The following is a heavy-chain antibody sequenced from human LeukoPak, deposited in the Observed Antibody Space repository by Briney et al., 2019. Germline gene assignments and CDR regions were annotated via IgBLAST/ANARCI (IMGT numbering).Heavy chain of an antibody. D-gene: IGHD3-16*02. CDR2: ISDYNGNT. CDR3: ARSSIMITFGGVIVTKLDY. V-gene: IGHV1-18*04. J-gene: IGHJ4*02. CDR1: GYTFTSYG. Sequence: ASVKVSCKASGYTFTSYGISWVRQAPGQGLEWMGWISDYNGNTNYAQKLQGRVTMTTDTSTSTAYMELRSLRSDDTAVYYCARSSIMITFGGVIVTKLDYWGQGTLVTVSS.